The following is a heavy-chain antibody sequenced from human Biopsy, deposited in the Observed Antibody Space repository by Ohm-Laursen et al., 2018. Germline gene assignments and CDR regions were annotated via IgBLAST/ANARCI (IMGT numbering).Heavy chain of an antibody. CDR1: GGTLSNYA. CDR2: IIPIFDTA. V-gene: IGHV1-69*06. D-gene: IGHD2-15*01. J-gene: IGHJ4*02. Sequence: SSVKVSCKTSGGTLSNYAINWVRQAPRQGLEWMGGIIPIFDTANYAQKFQDRVTITADKSTFTAYMELSSLRSEDTAVYYCASDLLGREGYCGGRNCQIAYWGQGTLVTVSS. CDR3: ASDLLGREGYCGGRNCQIAY.